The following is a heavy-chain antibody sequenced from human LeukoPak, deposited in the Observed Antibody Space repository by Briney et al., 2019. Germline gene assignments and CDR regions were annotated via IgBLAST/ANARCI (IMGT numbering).Heavy chain of an antibody. V-gene: IGHV3-53*01. D-gene: IGHD6-6*01. CDR2: IYSGGGT. J-gene: IGHJ6*03. CDR3: ARADSSIAARLSRSSIFNYYYYMDV. CDR1: GFTVSSNY. Sequence: GGSLRLSCAASGFTVSSNYMTWVRQAPGKGLEWVSVIYSGGGTLYADSVKGRFTISRDNARNSLYLHMNSLRAEDTAVYYCARADSSIAARLSRSSIFNYYYYMDVWGKGTTVTVSS.